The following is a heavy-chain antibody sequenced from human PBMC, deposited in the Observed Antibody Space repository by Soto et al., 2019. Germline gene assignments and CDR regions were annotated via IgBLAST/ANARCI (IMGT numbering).Heavy chain of an antibody. CDR3: ARSLITHYYYGMDV. D-gene: IGHD1-20*01. V-gene: IGHV6-1*01. CDR1: GDSVSSNSAA. CDR2: TYYRSKWYN. Sequence: SQTLSLTCAISGDSVSSNSAAWNWIRQSPSRGLEWLGRTYYRSKWYNDYAVSVKSRITINPDTSKNQFSLQLNSVTPKGTAVYYCARSLITHYYYGMDVWGQGTTVTVSS. J-gene: IGHJ6*02.